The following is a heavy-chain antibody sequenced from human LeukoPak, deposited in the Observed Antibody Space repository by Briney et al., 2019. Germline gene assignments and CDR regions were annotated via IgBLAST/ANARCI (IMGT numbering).Heavy chain of an antibody. Sequence: SETLSLTCAVYGGSFSDYYWSWFRQPPGKGLEWIGEINHCGSTNYNPSLKSRVTISIDTSKNQLSLKLISVTAADTAVFYCAYSTDYQQQWGQGTLVTVSS. CDR2: INHCGST. CDR3: AYSTDYQQQ. D-gene: IGHD2/OR15-2a*01. CDR1: GGSFSDYY. J-gene: IGHJ1*01. V-gene: IGHV4-34*01.